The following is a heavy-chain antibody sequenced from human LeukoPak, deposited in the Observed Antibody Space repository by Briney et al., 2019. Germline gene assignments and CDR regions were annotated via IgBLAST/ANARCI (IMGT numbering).Heavy chain of an antibody. Sequence: SETLSLTCTVSGGSISSGSYYWGWIRQPPGKGLEWIGNIYDSGSTYYNASLQSRVTISIDTSKNQFFLRLSSVTAADTAMYYCAKSGGYGLIDYWGQGTLVTVSS. D-gene: IGHD1-26*01. CDR3: AKSGGYGLIDY. J-gene: IGHJ4*02. CDR1: GGSISSGSYY. CDR2: IYDSGST. V-gene: IGHV4-39*01.